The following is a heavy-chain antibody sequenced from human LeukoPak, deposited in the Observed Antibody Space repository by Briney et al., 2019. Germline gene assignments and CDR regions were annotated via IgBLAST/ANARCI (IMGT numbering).Heavy chain of an antibody. CDR2: INHSGST. Sequence: SETLSLTCAVYGGSFSGYYWSWIRQPPGKGLEWIGEINHSGSTNYNPSLKSRVTISVDTSKNQFSLKLSSLTAADTAVYYCARMSGSYPSEYFQHWGQGTLVTVSS. J-gene: IGHJ1*01. CDR1: GGSFSGYY. V-gene: IGHV4-34*01. D-gene: IGHD1-26*01. CDR3: ARMSGSYPSEYFQH.